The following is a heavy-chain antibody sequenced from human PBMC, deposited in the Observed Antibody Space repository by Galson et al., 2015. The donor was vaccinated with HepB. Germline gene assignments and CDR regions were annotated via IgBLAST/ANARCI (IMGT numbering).Heavy chain of an antibody. V-gene: IGHV3-53*01. J-gene: IGHJ6*03. CDR1: GFTVSSNY. Sequence: SLRLSCAASGFTVSSNYMSWVRQAPGKGLEWASVIYSGGSTYYADSVKGRFTISRDNSKNTLYLQMNSLRAEDTAVYYCASLPIFGVVIIPTPIGYYYMDVWGKGTRSPSP. CDR2: IYSGGST. D-gene: IGHD3-3*02. CDR3: ASLPIFGVVIIPTPIGYYYMDV.